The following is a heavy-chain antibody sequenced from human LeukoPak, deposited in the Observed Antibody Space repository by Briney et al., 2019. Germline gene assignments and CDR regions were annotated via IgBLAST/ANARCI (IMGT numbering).Heavy chain of an antibody. J-gene: IGHJ4*02. CDR2: VNSDGSGT. V-gene: IGHV3-74*01. CDR1: GFSFSSNW. D-gene: IGHD7-27*01. Sequence: GGSLRLSCAASGFSFSSNWMHWVRHAPGKGLVWVSRVNSDGSGTSYADSVKGRFTISRDNAKNTLYLQMNSLRAEDTAVYYCATSLGPLTDYWGQGTLVTVSS. CDR3: ATSLGPLTDY.